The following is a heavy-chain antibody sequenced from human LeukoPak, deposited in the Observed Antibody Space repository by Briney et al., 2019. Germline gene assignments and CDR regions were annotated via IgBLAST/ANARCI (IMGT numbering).Heavy chain of an antibody. D-gene: IGHD3-10*01. V-gene: IGHV4-34*01. Sequence: NPGGSLRLSCVTSGFTFTSYNMHWIRQPPGKGLEWIGEINHSGSTNYNPSLRSRVTISVDMSKNRFSLRLRSVNAADTAVYFCARIISPCYTSGSYGSWGQGTLVTVSS. CDR3: ARIISPCYTSGSYGS. J-gene: IGHJ5*02. CDR2: INHSGST. CDR1: GFTFTSYN.